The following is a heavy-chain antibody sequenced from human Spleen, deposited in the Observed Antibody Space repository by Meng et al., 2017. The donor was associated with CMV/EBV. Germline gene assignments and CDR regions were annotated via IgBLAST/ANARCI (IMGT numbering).Heavy chain of an antibody. CDR2: ISAYNGNT. V-gene: IGHV1-18*01. CDR3: ARDIITIFGEYYFDY. D-gene: IGHD3-3*01. J-gene: IGHJ4*02. Sequence: ASVKVSCKASGGTFTSYGISWVRQAPGQGLEWMGWISAYNGNTNYAQKLQGRVTMTTDTSTSTAYMELRSLRSDDTAVYYCARDIITIFGEYYFDYWGQGTLVTVSS. CDR1: GGTFTSYG.